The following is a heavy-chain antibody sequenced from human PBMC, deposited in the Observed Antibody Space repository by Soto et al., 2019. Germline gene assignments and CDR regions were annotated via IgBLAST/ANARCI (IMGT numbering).Heavy chain of an antibody. CDR1: GYSFTIYW. D-gene: IGHD3-3*01. Sequence: GESLKISCKGSGYSFTIYWISWVRQMPGKGLEWMGRIDPSDSYTNYSPSFQGHVTISADKSISTAYLQWSSLKASDTAMYYCAXHNDFWSGTVPSAYGMDVWGQGTTVTVSS. V-gene: IGHV5-10-1*01. CDR2: IDPSDSYT. CDR3: AXHNDFWSGTVPSAYGMDV. J-gene: IGHJ6*02.